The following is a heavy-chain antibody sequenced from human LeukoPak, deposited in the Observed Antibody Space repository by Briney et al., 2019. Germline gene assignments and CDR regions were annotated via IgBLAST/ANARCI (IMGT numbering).Heavy chain of an antibody. Sequence: GRSLRLSCAASGFTFDDYAMHWVRQAPGKGLEWVSSISSSSSYIYYADSVKGRFTISRDNAKNSLYLQMNSLRAEDTAVYYCARDSSGSYSSDYWGQGTLVTVSS. D-gene: IGHD1-26*01. J-gene: IGHJ4*02. CDR1: GFTFDDYA. V-gene: IGHV3-21*01. CDR3: ARDSSGSYSSDY. CDR2: ISSSSSYI.